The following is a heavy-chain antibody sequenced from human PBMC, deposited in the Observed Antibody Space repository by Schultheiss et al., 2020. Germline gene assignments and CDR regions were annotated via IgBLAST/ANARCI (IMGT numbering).Heavy chain of an antibody. CDR3: ARDSIVATIYFDY. J-gene: IGHJ4*02. D-gene: IGHD5-12*01. Sequence: SVKVSCKASGFTFTSSAVQWVRQARGQRLEWIGWIVVGSGNTNYAQKLQGRVTMTTDTSTSTAYMELRSLRSDDTAVYYSARDSIVATIYFDYWGQGTLVTVSS. CDR2: IVVGSGNT. V-gene: IGHV1-58*01. CDR1: GFTFTSSA.